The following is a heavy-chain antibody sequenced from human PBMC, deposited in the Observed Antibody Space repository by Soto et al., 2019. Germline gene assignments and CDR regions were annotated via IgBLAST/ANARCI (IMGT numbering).Heavy chain of an antibody. D-gene: IGHD4-17*01. Sequence: PSETLSLTCTVSGGSINNHYWSWIRQPPGKGLEWIGYIYYTGSTNYNPSLESRFTISRDNSKNTLYLQMNSLRAEDTAVYYCAKDLHGDYARWGQGTLVTVSS. CDR3: AKDLHGDYAR. V-gene: IGHV4-59*11. J-gene: IGHJ4*02. CDR1: GGSINNHY. CDR2: IYYTGST.